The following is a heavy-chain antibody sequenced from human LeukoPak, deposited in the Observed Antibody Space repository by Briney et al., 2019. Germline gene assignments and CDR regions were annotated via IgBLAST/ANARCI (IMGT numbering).Heavy chain of an antibody. CDR3: AREGVEMATKAAFDI. D-gene: IGHD5-24*01. Sequence: GGSLRLSCAASGFTFSSYDMHWVRQATGKGLEWVSAIGTAGDTYYPGSVKGRFTISRESAKNSLYLQMNSLRAGDTAVYYCAREGVEMATKAAFDIWGQGTMVTVSS. CDR1: GFTFSSYD. V-gene: IGHV3-13*04. CDR2: IGTAGDT. J-gene: IGHJ3*02.